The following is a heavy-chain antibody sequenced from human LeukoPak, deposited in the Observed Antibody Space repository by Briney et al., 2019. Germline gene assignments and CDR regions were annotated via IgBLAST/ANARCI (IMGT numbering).Heavy chain of an antibody. Sequence: GRSLRLSCAASGFTFSSYGMHWVRQAPGKGLEWVAVISYDGSNKYYADSVKGRFTISRDNSKNTLYLQMNSLRAEDTAVYYCARGVVVTAITDVFDYWGQGTLVTVSS. J-gene: IGHJ4*02. CDR3: ARGVVVTAITDVFDY. V-gene: IGHV3-30*03. CDR2: ISYDGSNK. D-gene: IGHD2-21*02. CDR1: GFTFSSYG.